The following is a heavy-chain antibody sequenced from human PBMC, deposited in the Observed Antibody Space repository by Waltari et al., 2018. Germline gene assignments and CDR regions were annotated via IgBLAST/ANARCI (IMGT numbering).Heavy chain of an antibody. D-gene: IGHD2-15*01. J-gene: IGHJ4*02. CDR3: ARDRGRGLYLDS. CDR1: W. Sequence: WWSGVGQTPGKGLEGSGESRGEGITNDNPSRERRVTVSMDATNNQFSLKVTSATAADTAVDFCARDRGRGLYLDSWGQGTLVTVSP. CDR2: SRGEGIT. V-gene: IGHV4-4*01.